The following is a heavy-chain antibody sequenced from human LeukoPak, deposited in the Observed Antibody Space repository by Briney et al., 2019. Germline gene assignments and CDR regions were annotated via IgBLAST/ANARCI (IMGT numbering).Heavy chain of an antibody. V-gene: IGHV3-30*18. CDR1: GFTFGSYG. Sequence: GRSLRLSCAASGFTFGSYGMHWVRQAPGKGLEWVAVISYDGSNKYYADSVKGRFTISRDNSKNTLYLQMNSLRAEDTAVYYCAKDGEYDFWSGVYYYYGMDVWGQGTTVTVSS. CDR3: AKDGEYDFWSGVYYYYGMDV. CDR2: ISYDGSNK. J-gene: IGHJ6*02. D-gene: IGHD3-3*01.